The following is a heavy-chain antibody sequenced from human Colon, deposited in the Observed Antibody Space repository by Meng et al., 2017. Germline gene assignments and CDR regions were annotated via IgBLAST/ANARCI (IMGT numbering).Heavy chain of an antibody. J-gene: IGHJ4*02. CDR2: IHPNTGAT. Sequence: QVQLVQTGTGVNMPGASVKVSCKTSGYTFTGYYMQWVRQAPGQGLEWLGRIHPNTGATNYAQKFQDRVTMTRDTSISTVYMELNTLTSDDTAVYYCARDGSYGLDLDFWGQGTLVTVSS. V-gene: IGHV1-2*06. CDR1: GYTFTGYY. D-gene: IGHD3-3*01. CDR3: ARDGSYGLDLDF.